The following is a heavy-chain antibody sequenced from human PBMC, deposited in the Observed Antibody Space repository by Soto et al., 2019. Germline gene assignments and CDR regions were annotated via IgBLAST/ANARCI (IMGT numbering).Heavy chain of an antibody. V-gene: IGHV1-69*01. J-gene: IGHJ6*01. CDR2: SIPIFRTT. CDR1: GGTFSSYS. Sequence: QVQLVQSGAEVKKPGSSVKVSCKASGGTFSSYSINWVRQAPGQGLEWMGGSIPIFRTTNYAQKFQGRVRIAAEESTSTGYMELSSLGYEETAVYYWATGGQQRQAYSYCDVDVWGPGTRVNVSS. CDR3: ATGGQQRQAYSYCDVDV. D-gene: IGHD6-13*01.